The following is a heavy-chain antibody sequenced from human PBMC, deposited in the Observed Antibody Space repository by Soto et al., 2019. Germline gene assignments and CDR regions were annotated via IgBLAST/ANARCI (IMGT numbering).Heavy chain of an antibody. CDR3: AKGYREYSSSWFDY. J-gene: IGHJ4*02. D-gene: IGHD6-13*01. CDR1: GFTFNNYA. Sequence: PGGSLRLSCAASGFTFNNYALSWVRQAPGKGLEWVSAISANGQGIYYADSVKGRFIISRDNSKNTVFLHMDSLTAEDTAVYYCAKGYREYSSSWFDYWGQGTLVTVSS. CDR2: ISANGQGI. V-gene: IGHV3-23*01.